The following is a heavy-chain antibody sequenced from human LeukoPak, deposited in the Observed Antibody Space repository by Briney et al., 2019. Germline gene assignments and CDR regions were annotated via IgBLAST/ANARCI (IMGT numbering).Heavy chain of an antibody. V-gene: IGHV1-2*06. D-gene: IGHD3-10*01. Sequence: ASVKVSCKASGYTFTGYYMHWVRQAPGQGLEWMGRINPNSGGTNYAQKFQGRVTMTRDTSISTAYMGLSRLRSDDTAVYYCARVRYYGSGSYYDYYYYYMDVWGKGTTVTVSS. CDR3: ARVRYYGSGSYYDYYYYYMDV. CDR1: GYTFTGYY. J-gene: IGHJ6*03. CDR2: INPNSGGT.